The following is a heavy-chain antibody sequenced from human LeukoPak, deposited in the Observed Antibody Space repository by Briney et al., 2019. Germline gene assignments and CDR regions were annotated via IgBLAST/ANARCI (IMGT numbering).Heavy chain of an antibody. V-gene: IGHV4-38-2*02. CDR3: ARGLPRRSRYNWFDP. J-gene: IGHJ5*02. CDR2: INHSGST. CDR1: GYSISSGYY. Sequence: PSETLSLTCTVSGYSISSGYYWSWIRQPPGKGLEWIGEINHSGSTNYNPSLKSRVTISVDTSKNQFSLKLSSVTAADTAVYYCARGLPRRSRYNWFDPWGQGTLVTVSS. D-gene: IGHD2-15*01.